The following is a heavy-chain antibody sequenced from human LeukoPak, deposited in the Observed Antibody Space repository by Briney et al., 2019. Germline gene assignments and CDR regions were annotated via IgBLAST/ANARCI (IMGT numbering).Heavy chain of an antibody. CDR3: AKEGGLGTSPD. D-gene: IGHD4-23*01. CDR2: ISGSGGST. J-gene: IGHJ4*02. Sequence: GGSLRLSCAASGFTFSTYGMSWVRRAPGKGLEWVSAISGSGGSTYYADSVKGRFTISRDNSKNTLYLQMNSLRAEDTAVYYCAKEGGLGTSPDWGQGTLVTVSS. CDR1: GFTFSTYG. V-gene: IGHV3-23*01.